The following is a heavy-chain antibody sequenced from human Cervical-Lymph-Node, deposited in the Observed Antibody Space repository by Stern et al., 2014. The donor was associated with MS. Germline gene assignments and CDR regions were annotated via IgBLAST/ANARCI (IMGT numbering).Heavy chain of an antibody. CDR3: AKDLGGNAFDY. V-gene: IGHV3-30*18. Sequence: VQLVESGGGVVQPGTSLRLSWAASGFSFSDYGIHWVRQAPGKAPEWVAVISYDGTHKYYADSLKGRVTISRDNSKNTLSLQMSSLRSDDTAVYYCAKDLGGNAFDYWGQGTLVTVSS. CDR1: GFSFSDYG. J-gene: IGHJ4*02. CDR2: ISYDGTHK. D-gene: IGHD4-23*01.